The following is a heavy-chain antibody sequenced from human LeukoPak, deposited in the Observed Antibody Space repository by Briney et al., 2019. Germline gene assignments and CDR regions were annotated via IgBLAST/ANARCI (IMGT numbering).Heavy chain of an antibody. Sequence: SVKVSCKASGCTFSSYAISWVRQAPGQGLEWMGGMIPIFGIANYAQKFQGRVTITSDKSTSTAYMELSSLRSEDTAVYYCARGGDYYDSSGYSSDAFDVWGQGTMVTVSS. CDR2: MIPIFGIA. V-gene: IGHV1-69*10. CDR1: GCTFSSYA. CDR3: ARGGDYYDSSGYSSDAFDV. J-gene: IGHJ3*01. D-gene: IGHD3-22*01.